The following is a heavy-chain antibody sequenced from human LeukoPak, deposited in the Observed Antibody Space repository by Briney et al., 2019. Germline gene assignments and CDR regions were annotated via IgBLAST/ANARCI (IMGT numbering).Heavy chain of an antibody. J-gene: IGHJ1*01. V-gene: IGHV4-59*02. CDR1: GGSVSGYY. CDR2: IYYSGSA. D-gene: IGHD6-6*01. Sequence: PSETLSLTCTVSGGSVSGYYWSWIRQPPGKGLEWIGYIYYSGSANYDPSLKSRVTISIDTSKNQFSLKLSSVTAADTAVYYCARGGAARLHFQNWGQGTLVTVSS. CDR3: ARGGAARLHFQN.